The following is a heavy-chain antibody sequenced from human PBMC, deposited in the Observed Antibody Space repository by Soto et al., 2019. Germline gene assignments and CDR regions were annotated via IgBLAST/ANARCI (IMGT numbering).Heavy chain of an antibody. J-gene: IGHJ4*02. V-gene: IGHV1-18*04. Sequence: QVQLVQSGAEVKKPGASVKVSCKASGYSFTSYGISWVRQAPGQGPEWMGWISGHNGNTNHPQSLQGRVTMTTDTSRNTAYMELRSLRSDDTAVDYCARHRFNYYDDTVYYYFDYWGQGTLVTVSS. CDR3: ARHRFNYYDDTVYYYFDY. D-gene: IGHD3-22*01. CDR1: GYSFTSYG. CDR2: ISGHNGNT.